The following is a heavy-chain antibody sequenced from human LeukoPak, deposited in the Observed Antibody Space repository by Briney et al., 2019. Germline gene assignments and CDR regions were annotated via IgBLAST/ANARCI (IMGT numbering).Heavy chain of an antibody. Sequence: SETLSLTCTVSVDSISGYYWSWIRQPPGKGLEWIGYMYYSGNTNYNPSLKSRLTTSLDTSKNQFSLKLSSVTPADTAVYYCARGKYYFDYWGQGTLVTVSS. CDR3: ARGKYYFDY. CDR1: VDSISGYY. J-gene: IGHJ4*02. CDR2: MYYSGNT. V-gene: IGHV4-59*01.